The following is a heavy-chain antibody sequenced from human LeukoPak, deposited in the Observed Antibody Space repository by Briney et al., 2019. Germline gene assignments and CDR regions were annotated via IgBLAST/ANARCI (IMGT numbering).Heavy chain of an antibody. J-gene: IGHJ5*02. V-gene: IGHV4-38-2*01. Sequence: SETLSLTRAVSGYSISSGYYWGWIRQPPGKGVEWIGSIYHSGSTYYNPSLKSRVTISVDTSKNQFSLKLSSVTAADTAVYYCARHLGFTIFGVVIRAKWFDPWGQGTLVTVSS. CDR1: GYSISSGYY. CDR3: ARHLGFTIFGVVIRAKWFDP. D-gene: IGHD3-3*01. CDR2: IYHSGST.